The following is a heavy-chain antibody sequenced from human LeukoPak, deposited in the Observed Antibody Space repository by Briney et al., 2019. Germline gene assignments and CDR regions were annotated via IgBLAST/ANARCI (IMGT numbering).Heavy chain of an antibody. CDR1: GGSLSTYY. V-gene: IGHV4-4*07. CDR3: ARYSGNGYDYSWLDP. D-gene: IGHD5-12*01. J-gene: IGHJ5*02. CDR2: IYSSGAT. Sequence: SETLSLTCTVSGGSLSTYYWSWIRQPAGKGLEWIGRIYSSGATNYNPSLKSRVTMSVDTSKNQFSLKLSSVTAADTAVYYCARYSGNGYDYSWLDPWGQGTLVTVSS.